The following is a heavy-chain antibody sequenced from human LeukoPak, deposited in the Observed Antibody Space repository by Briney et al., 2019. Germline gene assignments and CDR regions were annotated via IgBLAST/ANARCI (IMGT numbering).Heavy chain of an antibody. V-gene: IGHV4-38-2*01. CDR3: ARGLIAAAGVNWFDP. D-gene: IGHD6-13*01. CDR2: IYHSVST. J-gene: IGHJ5*02. Sequence: SETLSLTCAVSGYSISSGYYWGWIRQPPGKGLEWIGSIYHSVSTYYNSSLKSRVTISVDTSKNQFSLKLSSVTAADTAVYYCARGLIAAAGVNWFDPWGQGTLVTVSS. CDR1: GYSISSGYY.